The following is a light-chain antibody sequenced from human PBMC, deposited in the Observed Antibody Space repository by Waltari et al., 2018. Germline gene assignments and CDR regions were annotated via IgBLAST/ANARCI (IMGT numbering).Light chain of an antibody. J-gene: IGKJ2*01. V-gene: IGKV3-20*01. CDR2: GAS. CDR1: HSLTKKY. Sequence: VLTQSPGTLSLSPGERATLSYRASHSLTKKYLAWYQQKPGQAPRLLIYGASNRAAGIPDRFSGSRSGTDFTLTISRLEPEDFAVYYCQQYGSSVRYTFGQGTKLEIK. CDR3: QQYGSSVRYT.